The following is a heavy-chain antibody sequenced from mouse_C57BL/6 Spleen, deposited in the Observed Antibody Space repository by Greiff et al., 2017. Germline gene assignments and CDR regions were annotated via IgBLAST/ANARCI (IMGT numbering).Heavy chain of an antibody. CDR2: IDPSNSYT. CDR1: GFTFNSYW. CDR3: ARSDYYGSGRYFYY. J-gene: IGHJ2*01. V-gene: IGHV1-50*01. Sequence: QVQLQQPGAELVKPGASVKLSCTASGFTFNSYWMQWVKQRPGQGLEWIGEIDPSNSYTNYNQKFKGKATLTVDTSSSTAYMQLSSLTSEDSAVYYCARSDYYGSGRYFYYRGQGTTLTASS. D-gene: IGHD1-1*01.